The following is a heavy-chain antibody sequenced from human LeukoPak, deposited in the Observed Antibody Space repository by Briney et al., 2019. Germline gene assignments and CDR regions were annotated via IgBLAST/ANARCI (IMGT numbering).Heavy chain of an antibody. D-gene: IGHD5-12*01. CDR2: INPKSGGT. J-gene: IGHJ5*02. Sequence: ASVTVSRKASGSTFTGYYMHWVRQAPGQGLEWMGWINPKSGGTNYIQKSQGRVTMTRDTSISTVYMELSRLRSDDTAVYYCARDSVATIGGQGFDPWGQGTLVTVSS. CDR3: ARDSVATIGGQGFDP. V-gene: IGHV1-2*02. CDR1: GSTFTGYY.